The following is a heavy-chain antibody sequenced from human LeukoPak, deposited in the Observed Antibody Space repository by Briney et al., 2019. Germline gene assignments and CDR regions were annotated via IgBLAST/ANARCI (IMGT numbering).Heavy chain of an antibody. CDR1: GYTFTGYY. Sequence: ASVKASCKASGYTFTGYYMHWVRQAPGQGLEWMGWINPNSGGTNYAQKFQGWVTMTRDTSISTAYMELSRLRSDDTAVYYCARERRAYYDSSGSLDYWDQGTLVTVSS. J-gene: IGHJ4*02. D-gene: IGHD3-22*01. CDR2: INPNSGGT. CDR3: ARERRAYYDSSGSLDY. V-gene: IGHV1-2*04.